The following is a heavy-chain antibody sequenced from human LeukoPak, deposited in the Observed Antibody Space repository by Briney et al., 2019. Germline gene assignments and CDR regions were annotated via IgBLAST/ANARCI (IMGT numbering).Heavy chain of an antibody. CDR2: IIPILGTA. Sequence: ASVKVSCKASGYTFTSYGISWVRQAPGQGLEWMGGIIPILGTANYAQKFQGRVTITADESTSTAYMELSSLRSEDTAVYYCARDIGLGNYFDYWGQGTLVTVSS. CDR1: GYTFTSYG. D-gene: IGHD1-1*01. V-gene: IGHV1-69*13. CDR3: ARDIGLGNYFDY. J-gene: IGHJ4*02.